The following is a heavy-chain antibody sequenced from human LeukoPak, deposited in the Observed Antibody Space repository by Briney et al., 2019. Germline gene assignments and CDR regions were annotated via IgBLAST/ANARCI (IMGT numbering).Heavy chain of an antibody. CDR1: GFTFSSYA. CDR2: ISGSGGST. J-gene: IGHJ4*02. D-gene: IGHD3-16*01. Sequence: TGGSLRLSCAASGFTFSSYAMSWVRQAPGKGLEWVSAISGSGGSTYYADSVKGRFTISRDNSRDTLYLQMNSLSAEDTAVYYCAKGYYDYVWGSYYFDYWGQGTLVTVSS. V-gene: IGHV3-23*01. CDR3: AKGYYDYVWGSYYFDY.